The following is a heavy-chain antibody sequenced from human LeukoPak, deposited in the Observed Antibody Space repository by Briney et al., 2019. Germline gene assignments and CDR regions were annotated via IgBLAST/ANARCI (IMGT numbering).Heavy chain of an antibody. CDR2: ISSSSSTI. CDR1: GFTFSSYS. D-gene: IGHD5-12*01. J-gene: IGHJ6*03. CDR3: ARVMATIGGYYYYYMDV. Sequence: GGSLRLSCAASGFTFSSYSMNWVRQAPGKGLEWVSYISSSSSTIYYADSVKGRFTISRDNAKNSLYLQMNSLRAEDTAVYYCARVMATIGGYYYYYMDVWGKGTTVTVSS. V-gene: IGHV3-48*01.